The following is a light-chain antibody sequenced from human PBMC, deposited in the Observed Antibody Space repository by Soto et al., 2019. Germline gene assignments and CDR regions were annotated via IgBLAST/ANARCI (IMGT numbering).Light chain of an antibody. J-gene: IGLJ1*01. Sequence: QSALTQPASVSGSPGQSITISCTGTSGDIDAFDYVSWYQQHPGKAPKLLIFEVNDRPSGVSDRFSGSKSGSTASLTISGLQAEDEADYFCTSFTSTSTQVFGTGTKVTVL. CDR3: TSFTSTSTQV. CDR2: EVN. V-gene: IGLV2-14*01. CDR1: SGDIDAFDY.